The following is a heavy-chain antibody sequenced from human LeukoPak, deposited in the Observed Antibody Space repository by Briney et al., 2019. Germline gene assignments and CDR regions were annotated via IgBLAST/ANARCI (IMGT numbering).Heavy chain of an antibody. Sequence: GGSLRLSCAASGFPFSSYYMSWLRQAPGKGLEGLANINQCGSEKYYVESVKHRYTISRDNAKNSLYLQMSSLRAEDTAVYYCARVNRYSIYDFDQWGQGTLVTVSS. D-gene: IGHD5/OR15-5a*01. V-gene: IGHV3-7*01. CDR1: GFPFSSYY. CDR2: INQCGSEK. CDR3: ARVNRYSIYDFDQ. J-gene: IGHJ5*02.